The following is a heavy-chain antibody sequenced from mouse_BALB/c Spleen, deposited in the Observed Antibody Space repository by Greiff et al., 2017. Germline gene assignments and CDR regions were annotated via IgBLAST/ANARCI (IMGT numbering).Heavy chain of an antibody. V-gene: IGHV1-55*01. CDR2: IYPGSGST. D-gene: IGHD1-1*01. Sequence: VQLQQPGAELVKPGTSVKLSCKASGYNFTSYWINWVKLRPGQGLEWIGDIYPGSGSTNYNEKFKSKATLTVDTSSSTAYMQLSSLASEDSALYYCARKLLRSRTSAMDYWGQGTSVTVSS. CDR3: ARKLLRSRTSAMDY. CDR1: GYNFTSYW. J-gene: IGHJ4*01.